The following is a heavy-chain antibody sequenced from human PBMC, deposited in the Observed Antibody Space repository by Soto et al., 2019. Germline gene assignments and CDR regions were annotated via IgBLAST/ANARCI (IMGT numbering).Heavy chain of an antibody. CDR1: GGSVKSGSYY. D-gene: IGHD3-22*01. CDR3: ARAPXGIYYGSSGYSRDAFDI. Sequence: SETLSLTCTVSGGSVKSGSYYWTWIRQPPGKGLEWIGYIYYSGSTNYNPSLKSRVTISVDMSKNHFSLKLSSVTAADTSVYFCARAPXGIYYGSSGYSRDAFDIWGQGTLVTVSS. CDR2: IYYSGST. J-gene: IGHJ3*02. V-gene: IGHV4-61*03.